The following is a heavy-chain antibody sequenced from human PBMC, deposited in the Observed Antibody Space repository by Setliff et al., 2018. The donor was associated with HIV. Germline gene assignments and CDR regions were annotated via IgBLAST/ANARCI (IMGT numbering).Heavy chain of an antibody. V-gene: IGHV4-39*02. CDR1: GGSISSGTYY. J-gene: IGHJ6*02. D-gene: IGHD2-15*01. CDR3: AREVKLAYCSGGSCPRAYYSGLDV. CDR2: MSHSGST. Sequence: SETLSLTCSVSGGSISSGTYYWGWIRQPPGKGLEWIGSMSHSGSTLYNPSLKSRVTISVDTSNNHFSLKLRSVTVADTAVYYCAREVKLAYCSGGSCPRAYYSGLDVWGQGTTVTVS.